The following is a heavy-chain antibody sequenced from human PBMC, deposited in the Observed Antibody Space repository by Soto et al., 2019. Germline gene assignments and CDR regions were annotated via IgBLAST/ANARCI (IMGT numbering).Heavy chain of an antibody. V-gene: IGHV4-39*01. Sequence: PSETLSLTCTVSGGSISSSSYYWGWIRQPPGKGLEWIGSIYYSGSTYYNPSLKSRVTISVDTSKNQFSLKLSSVTAADTAVYYCARRAPPDDFWSAHPLYYFDYWGQGTLVTVSS. CDR3: ARRAPPDDFWSAHPLYYFDY. D-gene: IGHD3-3*01. CDR2: IYYSGST. CDR1: GGSISSSSYY. J-gene: IGHJ4*02.